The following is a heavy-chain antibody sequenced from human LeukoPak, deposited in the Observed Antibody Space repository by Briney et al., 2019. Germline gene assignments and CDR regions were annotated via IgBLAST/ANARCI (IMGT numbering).Heavy chain of an antibody. V-gene: IGHV3-21*01. Sequence: PGGSLRLSCVASGFTFSRDSMNWVRQAPGKGLEWVSSISSSSTYIYYADSVKGRFTISRDNAKNSLHLQMNSLRAEDTAVYYCARRAGNSSAYDYWGQGTLVTVSS. D-gene: IGHD3-22*01. CDR2: ISSSSTYI. J-gene: IGHJ4*02. CDR3: ARRAGNSSAYDY. CDR1: GFTFSRDS.